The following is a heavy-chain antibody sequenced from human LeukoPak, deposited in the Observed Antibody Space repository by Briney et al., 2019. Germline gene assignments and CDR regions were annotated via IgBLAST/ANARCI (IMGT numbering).Heavy chain of an antibody. CDR1: GFTFSSYA. CDR2: ISGSGGST. V-gene: IGHV3-23*01. CDR3: ARGSNSVGFGESPSDY. D-gene: IGHD3-10*01. Sequence: PGGSLRLSCAASGFTFSSYAMSWVRQAPGKGLEWVSAISGSGGSTYYADSVKGRFTISRDNSKNTLYLQMNSLRAEDTAVYYCARGSNSVGFGESPSDYWGQGTLVTVSA. J-gene: IGHJ4*02.